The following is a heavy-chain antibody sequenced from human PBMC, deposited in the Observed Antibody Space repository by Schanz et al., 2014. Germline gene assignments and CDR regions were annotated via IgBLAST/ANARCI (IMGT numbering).Heavy chain of an antibody. CDR2: ISGSGGST. CDR1: GFTFSSYA. V-gene: IGHV3-23*04. D-gene: IGHD3-10*01. CDR3: AKARFGELSAFDI. Sequence: EVQLVESGGGLVQPGGSLRLSCAASGFTFSSYAMSWVRQAPGKGLEWISTISGSGGSTYYAGSVKGRFTISRDNSKNALYLQMNSLRAKDTTVYYCAKARFGELSAFDIWGRGTMVTVSS. J-gene: IGHJ3*02.